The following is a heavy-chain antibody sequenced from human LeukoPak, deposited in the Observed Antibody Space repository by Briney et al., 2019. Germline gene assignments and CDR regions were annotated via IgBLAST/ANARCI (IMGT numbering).Heavy chain of an antibody. Sequence: ASVKVSCKASGYTFTSYGISWVRQAPGQGLEWMGWISAYNGNTNYAQKLQGRVTMTTDTSTSTVYMELRSLRSDDTAVYYCARVVQLWSPFDYWGQGTLVTVSS. J-gene: IGHJ4*02. V-gene: IGHV1-18*01. CDR1: GYTFTSYG. CDR2: ISAYNGNT. D-gene: IGHD5-18*01. CDR3: ARVVQLWSPFDY.